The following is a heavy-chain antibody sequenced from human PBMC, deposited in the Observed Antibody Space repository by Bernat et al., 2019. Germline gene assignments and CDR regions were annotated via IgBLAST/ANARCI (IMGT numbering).Heavy chain of an antibody. D-gene: IGHD3-22*01. CDR2: ISAYNGNT. V-gene: IGHV1-18*01. CDR1: GYTFTSYG. Sequence: QVQLVQSGAEVKKPGASVKVSCKASGYTFTSYGISWVRQAPGQGLEWMGWISAYNGNTNYAQKLQGRVTMTTDTSTSTAYMELRSLRSDDTAVYYCARGRDYYDSSGYYPDYYYGMDVWGQGTTVTVS. J-gene: IGHJ6*02. CDR3: ARGRDYYDSSGYYPDYYYGMDV.